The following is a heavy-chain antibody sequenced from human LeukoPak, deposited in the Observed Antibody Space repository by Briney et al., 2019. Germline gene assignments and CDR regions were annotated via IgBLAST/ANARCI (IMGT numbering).Heavy chain of an antibody. Sequence: ASVKVSCKASGYTFISYYIQWVRQAPGQGLEWMGTIRPLEGSTTYAQKFQGRVTMTRDMSTSTGYMELSSLKSEDTAIYYCVRVKSGGTYDYWGQGTLVTVSS. D-gene: IGHD3-16*01. V-gene: IGHV1-46*01. CDR2: IRPLEGST. CDR1: GYTFISYY. J-gene: IGHJ4*02. CDR3: VRVKSGGTYDY.